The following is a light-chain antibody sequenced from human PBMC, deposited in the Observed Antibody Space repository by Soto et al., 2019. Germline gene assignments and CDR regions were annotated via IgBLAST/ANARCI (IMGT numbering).Light chain of an antibody. CDR1: QSVSSN. V-gene: IGKV3D-15*01. Sequence: EILMTQSPSTLSVYPGERATLSCRASQSVSSNLAWYQQKPGQAPRLLIYGSSIRATGIPARFSGSGSGTEFTLSISSLQSGDIAVYYCQQYNNWPPITFGQGTRLEIK. CDR3: QQYNNWPPIT. CDR2: GSS. J-gene: IGKJ5*01.